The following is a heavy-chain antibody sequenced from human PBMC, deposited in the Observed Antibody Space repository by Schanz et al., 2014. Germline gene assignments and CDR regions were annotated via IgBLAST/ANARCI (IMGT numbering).Heavy chain of an antibody. Sequence: VQLVESGGGLVQPGGSLRLSCAASGFTFSNFAIHWVRQAPGKGLEWVSIVSHDGFTKHYADSVKGRYTISRDNSKNTLYLKMNSLRAEDTAIYYCAKGRTVWSGSDRKYYFDYWGQGTLVTVSS. D-gene: IGHD1-26*01. CDR3: AKGRTVWSGSDRKYYFDY. CDR2: VSHDGFTK. J-gene: IGHJ4*02. CDR1: GFTFSNFA. V-gene: IGHV3-30*04.